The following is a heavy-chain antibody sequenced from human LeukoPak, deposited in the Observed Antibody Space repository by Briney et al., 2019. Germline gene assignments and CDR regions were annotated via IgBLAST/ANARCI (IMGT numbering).Heavy chain of an antibody. J-gene: IGHJ4*02. CDR2: INHSGST. Sequence: SETLSLTCAVYGGSFSGYYWSWIRQPPGKGLEWIGEINHSGSTNYNPSLKSRVTISVDTSKNQFSLKLISVTAADTAVYYCASGYYGSGSYYIYFDYWGQGTLVTVSS. D-gene: IGHD3-10*01. CDR1: GGSFSGYY. CDR3: ASGYYGSGSYYIYFDY. V-gene: IGHV4-34*01.